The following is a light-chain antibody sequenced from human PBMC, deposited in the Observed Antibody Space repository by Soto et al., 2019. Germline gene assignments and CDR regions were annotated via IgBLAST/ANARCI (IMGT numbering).Light chain of an antibody. Sequence: QSALTQPPSASGSPGQSVTISCTGTTGDIGAFNYVSWYQQRPGKAPKLIIYEVTRRPSGVPDRIFASKSDTTASLTVSGLQAEDEADYFCAVWDDSLSGNWVFGGGTKVTVL. CDR3: AVWDDSLSGNWV. J-gene: IGLJ3*02. CDR2: EVT. V-gene: IGLV2-8*01. CDR1: TGDIGAFNY.